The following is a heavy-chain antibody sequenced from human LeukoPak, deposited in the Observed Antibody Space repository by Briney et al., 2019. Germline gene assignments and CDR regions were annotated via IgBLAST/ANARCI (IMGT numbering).Heavy chain of an antibody. V-gene: IGHV4-34*01. Sequence: SETLSLTCAVYGGSFSGYYWSWIRQPPGKGLEWIGEINHSGSTNYNPSLKSRVTISVDTSKNQFSLKLSSVTAADTAVYYCARIPDPYYYDSSGYYFDYWGQGTLVTVSS. J-gene: IGHJ4*02. CDR2: INHSGST. D-gene: IGHD3-22*01. CDR3: ARIPDPYYYDSSGYYFDY. CDR1: GGSFSGYY.